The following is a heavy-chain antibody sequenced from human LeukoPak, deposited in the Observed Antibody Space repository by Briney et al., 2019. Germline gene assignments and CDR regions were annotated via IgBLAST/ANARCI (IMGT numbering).Heavy chain of an antibody. D-gene: IGHD5-12*01. CDR2: ISYDGSNK. CDR3: ARSRGVSGYDFAY. CDR1: GFTFSNYG. J-gene: IGHJ4*02. V-gene: IGHV3-30*19. Sequence: PGGSLRLSCAASGFTFSNYGLHWVRQAPGKGLEWVALISYDGSNKYYVDSVKGRFTISRDNSKNTLYLQMNSLRVEDTAVYYCARSRGVSGYDFAYWGQGTLVTVSS.